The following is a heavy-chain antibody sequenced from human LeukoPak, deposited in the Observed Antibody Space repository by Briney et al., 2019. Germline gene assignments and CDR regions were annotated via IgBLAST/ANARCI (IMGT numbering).Heavy chain of an antibody. J-gene: IGHJ6*03. CDR3: AREGSSLYYYMDV. CDR1: GFTFSSYS. V-gene: IGHV3-48*01. CDR2: ISSSSSTI. Sequence: GGSLRLSCAASGFTFSSYSMNWVRQAPGKGLEWVSYISSSSSTICYADSVKGRFTISRDNAKNSLYLQMNSLRAEDTAVYYCAREGSSLYYYMDVWGKGTTVTVSS.